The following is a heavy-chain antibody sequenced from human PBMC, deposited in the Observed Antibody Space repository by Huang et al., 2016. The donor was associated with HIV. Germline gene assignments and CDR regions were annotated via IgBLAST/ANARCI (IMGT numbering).Heavy chain of an antibody. Sequence: EVQLVQSGAEVKKPGESLKISCKGSGYRFRSNWIGWVRQMPGKGLEWRGSLYPGDADTRYSPSFQGQVTISADKSINTAYLQWSSLKASDTAMYYCARLIGSPSFYYGLDVWGQGTTVTVSS. J-gene: IGHJ6*02. CDR1: GYRFRSNW. D-gene: IGHD3-10*01. CDR3: ARLIGSPSFYYGLDV. CDR2: LYPGDADT. V-gene: IGHV5-51*01.